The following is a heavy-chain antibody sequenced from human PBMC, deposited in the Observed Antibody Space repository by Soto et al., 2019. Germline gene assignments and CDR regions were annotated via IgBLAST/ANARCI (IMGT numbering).Heavy chain of an antibody. J-gene: IGHJ5*02. Sequence: QVQLVQSGAEVKKPGSSVKVSCKASGGTFSSYAISWVRQAPGQGLEWMGGIIPIFGTGNYAKKFQGRVTITADESTGTADLELRRLRSGDTAVYYWAKLLPGGGLWFDPWGQGTLVTVSS. CDR1: GGTFSSYA. D-gene: IGHD3-16*01. CDR2: IIPIFGTG. V-gene: IGHV1-69*01. CDR3: AKLLPGGGLWFDP.